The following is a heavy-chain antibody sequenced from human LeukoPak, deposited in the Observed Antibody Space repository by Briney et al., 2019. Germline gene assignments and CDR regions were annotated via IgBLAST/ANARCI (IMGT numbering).Heavy chain of an antibody. CDR3: ARDHRNFDWQPFDP. CDR2: ITSSGSIT. V-gene: IGHV3-11*04. D-gene: IGHD3-9*01. CDR1: GFTFSDHY. Sequence: SGGSLRLSCAASGFTFSDHYMTWIRQAPGKGLEWVSYITSSGSITYYADSVKGRFTISRDNAKNSLFLQMNSLRAEDTAVYYCARDHRNFDWQPFDPWGQGTLVTVSS. J-gene: IGHJ5*02.